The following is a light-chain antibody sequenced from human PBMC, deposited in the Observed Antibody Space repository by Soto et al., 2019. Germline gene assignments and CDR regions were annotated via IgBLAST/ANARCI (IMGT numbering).Light chain of an antibody. CDR1: QSVSSSY. J-gene: IGKJ1*01. CDR3: QHYNNWPRT. CDR2: AAS. V-gene: IGKV3-20*01. Sequence: EIVFTQSPGTLSLSPGERATLSCRASQSVSSSYLAWYQQKPGQAPRLLIYAASSRATGVPDRFSGSGSGTDFTLTISRLEPEDFAVYYCQHYNNWPRTFGQGTKVDIK.